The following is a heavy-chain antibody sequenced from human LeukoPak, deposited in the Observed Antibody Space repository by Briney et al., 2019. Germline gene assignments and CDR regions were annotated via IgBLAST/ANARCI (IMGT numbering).Heavy chain of an antibody. CDR3: ARGIVVVPAAIPWCWFDP. D-gene: IGHD2-2*02. J-gene: IGHJ5*02. Sequence: PSETLSLTCTVSGGSISSSSYYWGWIRQPPGKGLEWIGSIYHSGSTYYNPSLKSRVTISVDTSKNQSSLKLSSVTAADTAVYYCARGIVVVPAAIPWCWFDPWGQGTLVTVSS. CDR1: GGSISSSSYY. V-gene: IGHV4-39*07. CDR2: IYHSGST.